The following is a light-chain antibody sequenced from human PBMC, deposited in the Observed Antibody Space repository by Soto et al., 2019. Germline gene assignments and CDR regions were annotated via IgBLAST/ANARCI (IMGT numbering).Light chain of an antibody. CDR3: SSYTTSNTQV. V-gene: IGLV2-14*01. CDR1: SSDVGTYNY. Sequence: QSVLTQPASVSGSPGQSITISCTGTSSDVGTYNYVSWYQHRPGKAPKLMSYDVSYRPSGVSNRFSGSKSANTASLTISGLQAEDEADYYCSSYTTSNTQVFGGGTKLTVL. CDR2: DVS. J-gene: IGLJ3*02.